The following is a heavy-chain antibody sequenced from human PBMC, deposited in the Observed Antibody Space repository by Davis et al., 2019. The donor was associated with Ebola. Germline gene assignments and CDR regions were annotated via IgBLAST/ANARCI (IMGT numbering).Heavy chain of an antibody. CDR2: IIPIFGTA. CDR1: GGTFRSYA. D-gene: IGHD2-2*01. Sequence: SVKVSCKASGGTFRSYAISWVRQAPGQGLEWMGGIIPIFGTANYAQKFQGRVTITADESTSTAYMELSSLRSEDTAVYCCARLVPAAAPVDPWGQGTLVTVSS. V-gene: IGHV1-69*13. CDR3: ARLVPAAAPVDP. J-gene: IGHJ5*02.